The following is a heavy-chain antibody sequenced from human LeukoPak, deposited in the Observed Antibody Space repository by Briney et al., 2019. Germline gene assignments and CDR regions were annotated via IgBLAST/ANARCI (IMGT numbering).Heavy chain of an antibody. CDR2: ISGSGAST. CDR1: GFTLSTNA. J-gene: IGHJ4*02. Sequence: GSLRLSCLTSGFTLSTNAMSWVRQAPGKGLEWISGISGSGASTYYADSVKGRFTISRDDSRNTLYLQMNSLRGDDTAVYYCAKDVGKWESLHFFDYWGQGTLVTVSS. CDR3: AKDVGKWESLHFFDY. D-gene: IGHD1-26*01. V-gene: IGHV3-23*01.